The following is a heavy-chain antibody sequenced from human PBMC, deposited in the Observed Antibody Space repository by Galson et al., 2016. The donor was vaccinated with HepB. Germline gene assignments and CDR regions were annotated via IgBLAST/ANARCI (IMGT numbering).Heavy chain of an antibody. Sequence: SVKVSCKASGHTLSTYYIHWVRLAPGQGLEWMGIMNPRTGATIYSQTFQARVTMTGDASTKTFYMELSSLRLEDTAVYYCAREPEISGNHGDAFDIWGQGTLVSVSS. CDR2: MNPRTGAT. CDR3: AREPEISGNHGDAFDI. V-gene: IGHV1-46*01. J-gene: IGHJ3*02. CDR1: GHTLSTYY. D-gene: IGHD1-26*01.